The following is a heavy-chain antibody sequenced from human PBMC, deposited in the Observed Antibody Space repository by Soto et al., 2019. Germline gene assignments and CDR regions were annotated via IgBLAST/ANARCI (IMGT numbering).Heavy chain of an antibody. V-gene: IGHV3-23*01. Sequence: GGSLKLSCAASGFTFSSYAMSWVGRAPGKGLEWVSAISGSGGSTYYADYEKGRFTISRDNSKNTLYLQMTSLRAEDTAVYYCAKSSDPLTPTFDYWGQGTLVTVSS. CDR1: GFTFSSYA. J-gene: IGHJ4*02. CDR3: AKSSDPLTPTFDY. D-gene: IGHD3-9*01. CDR2: ISGSGGST.